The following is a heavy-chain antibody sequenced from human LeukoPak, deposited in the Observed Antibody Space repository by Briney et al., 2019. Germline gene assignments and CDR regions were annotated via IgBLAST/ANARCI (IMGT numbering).Heavy chain of an antibody. CDR2: ISGSGGST. D-gene: IGHD3-9*01. V-gene: IGHV3-23*01. Sequence: PWGSLRLSCAASGFTFSTYAMNWVRQAPGKGLDWVSGISGSGGSTYYADSVKGRFIISRDNSKNTLYLQMNSLRAEDTAVYYCANVRYFDWYYFDYWGQGALVTISS. J-gene: IGHJ4*02. CDR3: ANVRYFDWYYFDY. CDR1: GFTFSTYA.